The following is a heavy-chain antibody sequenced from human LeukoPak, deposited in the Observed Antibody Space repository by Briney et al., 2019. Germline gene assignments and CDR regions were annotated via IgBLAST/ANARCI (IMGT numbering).Heavy chain of an antibody. CDR1: GYSFTSNW. Sequence: GESLKISCKGSGYSFTSNWIGWVRQMPGKGLEWMAIVYPGDSHTKYSPSFQGQVTISADKSISTAYLQWSRLEASDTAMYYCVRPAIRAGLDYWGQGTLVTVSS. CDR2: VYPGDSHT. D-gene: IGHD6-13*01. J-gene: IGHJ4*02. V-gene: IGHV5-51*01. CDR3: VRPAIRAGLDY.